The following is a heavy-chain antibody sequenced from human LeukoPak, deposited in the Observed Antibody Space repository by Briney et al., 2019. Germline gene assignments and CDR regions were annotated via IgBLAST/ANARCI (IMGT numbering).Heavy chain of an antibody. CDR3: ARDFYDESSFDY. Sequence: GGSLRLSCAASGFTFSSYAMSWVRQAPGRGLEWVSSITSSSSYIYYADSVKGRFTISRDNSKNTLYLQMNSLRAEDTAVYYCARDFYDESSFDYWGQGTLVTVSS. J-gene: IGHJ4*02. D-gene: IGHD5/OR15-5a*01. CDR1: GFTFSSYA. CDR2: ITSSSSYI. V-gene: IGHV3-21*01.